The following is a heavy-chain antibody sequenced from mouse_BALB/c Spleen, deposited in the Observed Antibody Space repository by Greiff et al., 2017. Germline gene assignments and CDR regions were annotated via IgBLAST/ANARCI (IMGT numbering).Heavy chain of an antibody. V-gene: IGHV3-2*02. CDR3: ARDYGNYWFAY. D-gene: IGHD2-1*01. J-gene: IGHJ3*01. CDR1: GYSITSDYA. Sequence: EVQLQESGPGLVKPSQSLSLTCTVTGYSITSDYAWNWIRQFPGNKLEWMGYISYSGSTSYNPSLKSRISITRDTSKNQFFLQLNSVTTEDTATYYCARDYGNYWFAYWGQGTLVTVSA. CDR2: ISYSGST.